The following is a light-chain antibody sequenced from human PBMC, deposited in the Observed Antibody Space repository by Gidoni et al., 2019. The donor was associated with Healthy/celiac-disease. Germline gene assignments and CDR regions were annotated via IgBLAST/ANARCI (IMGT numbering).Light chain of an antibody. CDR3: QQYDNLPLT. V-gene: IGKV1-33*01. J-gene: IGKJ4*01. Sequence: IQLTQSPSSLSASVGDRVTITCQVSQDISNYLNWYQQKPGKAPKLLIYDASNLETGFPSRFSGSGSGTDFTFTISSLQPEDIATYYCQQYDNLPLTFGGGTKVEIK. CDR2: DAS. CDR1: QDISNY.